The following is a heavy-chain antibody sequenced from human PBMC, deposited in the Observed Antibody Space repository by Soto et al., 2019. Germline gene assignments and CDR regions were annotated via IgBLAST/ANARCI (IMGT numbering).Heavy chain of an antibody. J-gene: IGHJ3*02. V-gene: IGHV1-18*01. CDR2: ISAYNGNT. CDR3: AREEVVLVVAVAFDI. D-gene: IGHD2-15*01. CDR1: GYTFTSYG. Sequence: ASVKVSCKASGYTFTSYGISWVRQAPGQGLEWMGWISAYNGNTNYAQKLQGRVTMTTDTSTSTAYMELRSLRSDDTAVYYCAREEVVLVVAVAFDIGGQGTMVTDSS.